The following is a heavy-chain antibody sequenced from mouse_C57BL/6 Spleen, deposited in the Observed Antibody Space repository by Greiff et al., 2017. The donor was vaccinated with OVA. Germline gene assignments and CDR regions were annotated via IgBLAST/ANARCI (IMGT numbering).Heavy chain of an antibody. Sequence: EVQLQQSGPGLVKPSQSLSLTCSVTGYSITSGYFWNWIRQFPGNKLEWMGYIRYDGGNNYNPYLKNRTSITRDTSTDQLFLKLNSVTTEDTATYDCARDRVYSNPCAYWGQGTLVTVSA. D-gene: IGHD2-5*01. V-gene: IGHV3-6*01. CDR1: GYSITSGYF. CDR2: IRYDGGN. CDR3: ARDRVYSNPCAY. J-gene: IGHJ3*01.